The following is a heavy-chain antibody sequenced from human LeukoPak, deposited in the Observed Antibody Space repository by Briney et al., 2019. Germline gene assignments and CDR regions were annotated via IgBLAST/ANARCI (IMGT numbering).Heavy chain of an antibody. CDR2: SSAYNGKT. D-gene: IGHD3-22*01. J-gene: IGHJ5*02. CDR3: AREGSLHHSGDYYLSWFDP. Sequence: ASVKVACKTSGCTFNTYGIAWVGQARGQGREWMGWSSAYNGKTNNAQKLHERDTMTTDTCTTTEYMEMRGQRANDRAVYYCAREGSLHHSGDYYLSWFDPWGQGTLVTVSS. CDR1: GCTFNTYG. V-gene: IGHV1-18*01.